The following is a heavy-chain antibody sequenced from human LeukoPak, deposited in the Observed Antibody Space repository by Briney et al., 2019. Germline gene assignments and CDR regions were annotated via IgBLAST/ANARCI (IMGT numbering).Heavy chain of an antibody. CDR1: GFSFSIYF. J-gene: IGHJ4*01. CDR3: AGGGDFDY. Sequence: GGSLRLSCAASGFSFSIYFMNWVRQAPGKGLEWVSSISRTSEYIHYADSVRGRFAISRDNAKNSVYLQMNSLRAEDTAVYFCAGGGDFDYWGQESWSPSPQ. V-gene: IGHV3-21*01. D-gene: IGHD3-16*01. CDR2: ISRTSEYI.